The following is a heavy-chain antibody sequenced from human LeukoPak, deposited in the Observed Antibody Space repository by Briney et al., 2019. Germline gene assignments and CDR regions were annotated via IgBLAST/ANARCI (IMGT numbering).Heavy chain of an antibody. CDR3: ARVHFSGGPSQLIIYYYYGMDV. D-gene: IGHD1-1*01. CDR1: GYTFTSYS. V-gene: IGHV1-3*01. CDR2: INAGNGNT. Sequence: ASVKVSCKASGYTFTSYSMHWVRQAPGQRLEWMGWINAGNGNTKFSQKFQGRVTITRDTSASTAYMELSSLRSEDTAVYYCARVHFSGGPSQLIIYYYYGMDVWGQGTTVTVSS. J-gene: IGHJ6*02.